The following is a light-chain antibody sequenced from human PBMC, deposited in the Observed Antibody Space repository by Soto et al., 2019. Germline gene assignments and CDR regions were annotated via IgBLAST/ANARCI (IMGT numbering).Light chain of an antibody. CDR2: GAS. Sequence: EIVMTQSPATLSVSPGKSATLSCRASQSVSSNLAWYQQKPGQAPRLLISGASTRATGIPARFSGSGSETEFTLTISSLQSEDFAVYYCQQYNSWPLTFGGGTKVDIK. V-gene: IGKV3-15*01. CDR1: QSVSSN. J-gene: IGKJ4*01. CDR3: QQYNSWPLT.